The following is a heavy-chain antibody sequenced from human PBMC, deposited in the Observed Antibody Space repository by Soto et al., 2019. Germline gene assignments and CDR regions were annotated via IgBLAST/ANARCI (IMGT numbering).Heavy chain of an antibody. V-gene: IGHV3-15*01. Sequence: PAGSLRLSCAASGFTFTDAWMSWVRQAPGKGLEWLGRVKDMTEDGAIDYAAPVKGRFIISRDDLKKTLYLQMNSLKSEDTAVYYCARAWGYSGYGGDYYYYGMDVWGQGTTVTVSS. CDR3: ARAWGYSGYGGDYYYYGMDV. D-gene: IGHD5-12*01. CDR1: GFTFTDAW. CDR2: VKDMTEDGAI. J-gene: IGHJ6*02.